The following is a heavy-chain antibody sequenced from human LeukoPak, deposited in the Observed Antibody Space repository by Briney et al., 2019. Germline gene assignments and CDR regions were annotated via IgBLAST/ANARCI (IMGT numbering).Heavy chain of an antibody. CDR2: ISSSSSYI. J-gene: IGHJ6*03. D-gene: IGHD3-22*01. Sequence: GGSLRLSCAASGFTFSSYSMNWVRQAPGKGLEWVSSISSSSSYIYYADSVKGRFTISRDNAKNSLYLQMNSLRAEDTAVYYCARAGNDSSGYYYGFGYYYYYMDVWGKGTTVTISS. CDR3: ARAGNDSSGYYYGFGYYYYYMDV. CDR1: GFTFSSYS. V-gene: IGHV3-21*01.